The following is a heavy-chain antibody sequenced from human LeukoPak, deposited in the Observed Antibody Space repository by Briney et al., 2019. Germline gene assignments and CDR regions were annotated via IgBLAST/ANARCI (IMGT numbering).Heavy chain of an antibody. Sequence: ASVTVSCKASGYTFTCYGISWLRQPPGQGLGWIGRISPYNSITNYAPKIRGILTMTTDTYTSTAYMEHRSLRSDATAFYCCARDQHCDYWGQGTLVTVSS. V-gene: IGHV1-18*01. J-gene: IGHJ4*02. CDR1: GYTFTCYG. CDR3: ARDQHCDY. CDR2: ISPYNSIT.